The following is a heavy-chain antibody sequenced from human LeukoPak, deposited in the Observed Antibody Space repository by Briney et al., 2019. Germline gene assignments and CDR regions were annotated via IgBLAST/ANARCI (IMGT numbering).Heavy chain of an antibody. CDR2: INHSGST. V-gene: IGHV4-34*01. CDR1: GGSFSGYY. CDR3: ARRRRHPPRYYYDSSGYPLGAFDI. Sequence: SETLSLTCAVYGGSFSGYYWSWIRQPPGKGLEWIGEINHSGSTNYNPSLKSRVTISVDTSKNQFSLKLSSVTAADTAVYYCARRRRHPPRYYYDSSGYPLGAFDIWGQGTMVTVSS. J-gene: IGHJ3*02. D-gene: IGHD3-22*01.